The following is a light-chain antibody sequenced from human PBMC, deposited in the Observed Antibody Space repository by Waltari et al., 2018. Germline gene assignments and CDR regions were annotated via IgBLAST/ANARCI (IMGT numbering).Light chain of an antibody. V-gene: IGKV3-11*01. CDR3: QERANWPPLS. CDR2: HAS. J-gene: IGKJ4*01. Sequence: EIVLTQSPATLSLSPGERATLSCRASQSVSTFLAWYQQKPGQAPRLLIYHASNRAPRNPARFRWRGAGTNFTLPLSSLGPEDFAVYYCQERANWPPLSFGGGTRVEIK. CDR1: QSVSTF.